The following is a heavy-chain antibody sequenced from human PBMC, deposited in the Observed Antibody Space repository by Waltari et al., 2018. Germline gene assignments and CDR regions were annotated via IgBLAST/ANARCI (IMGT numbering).Heavy chain of an antibody. Sequence: QVQLQESGPGLVKTSETLSLTCAVSGYSISSGYYWGWIRQPPGKGLEWIGSIYHSGSTYYNPSLKSRVTISVDTSKNQFSLKLSSVTAADTAVYYCARLDAAAAVDYWGQGTLVTVSS. CDR1: GYSISSGYY. J-gene: IGHJ4*02. CDR2: IYHSGST. D-gene: IGHD6-13*01. V-gene: IGHV4-38-2*01. CDR3: ARLDAAAAVDY.